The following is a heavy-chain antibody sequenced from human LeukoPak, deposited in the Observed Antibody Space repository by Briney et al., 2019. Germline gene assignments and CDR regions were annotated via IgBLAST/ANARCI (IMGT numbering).Heavy chain of an antibody. Sequence: SETLSLTCTVSGGSISSSSYYWGWIRQPPGKGLEWIGSIYYSGSTYCNSSLKSRVTISVVTSKNQFSLKLSSVTASDRAVYFCAGHANYYGRGCYYYGGGGPDYWGQGTLVTVSS. J-gene: IGHJ4*02. V-gene: IGHV4-39*01. CDR1: GGSISSSSYY. CDR2: IYYSGST. D-gene: IGHD3-22*01. CDR3: AGHANYYGRGCYYYGGGGPDY.